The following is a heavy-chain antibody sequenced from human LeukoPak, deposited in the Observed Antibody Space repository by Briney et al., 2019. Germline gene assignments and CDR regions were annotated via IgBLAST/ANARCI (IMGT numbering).Heavy chain of an antibody. CDR1: GYTFTGYY. CDR2: INPNSGST. CDR3: ARGQITINYYYYYYMDV. D-gene: IGHD3-9*01. Sequence: ASVKVSCKASGYTFTGYYMHWVRQAPGQGLEWMGWINPNSGSTNYAQKFQGWVTMTRDTSISTAYMELSRLRSDDTAVYYCARGQITINYYYYYYMDVWGKGTTVTVSS. V-gene: IGHV1-2*04. J-gene: IGHJ6*03.